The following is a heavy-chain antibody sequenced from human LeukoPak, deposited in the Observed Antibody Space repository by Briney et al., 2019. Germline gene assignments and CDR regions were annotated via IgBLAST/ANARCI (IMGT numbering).Heavy chain of an antibody. CDR1: GFTFSSYA. D-gene: IGHD3-10*01. CDR3: AKGSYGTVAEYFQH. CDR2: ISGSGGCT. Sequence: PGGSLRLSCAASGFTFSSYAMSWVRQAPGKGLEWVSVISGSGGCTGYADSVKGRFTISRDNSKNTLYLQMNSLRAEDTAIYYCAKGSYGTVAEYFQHWGQGTLVTVSS. V-gene: IGHV3-23*01. J-gene: IGHJ1*01.